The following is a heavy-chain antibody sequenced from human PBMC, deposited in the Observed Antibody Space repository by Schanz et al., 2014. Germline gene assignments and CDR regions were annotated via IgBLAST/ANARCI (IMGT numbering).Heavy chain of an antibody. CDR1: GYIFSSYA. V-gene: IGHV7-4-1*02. Sequence: QLVQSGSEFRKPGASVKVSCKASGYIFSSYAIHWVRQAPGQGLEWMGWINPTTGNPGYAQGFTGGFGFSFDTTVSPAYLQISGLKAADTSVYYCARARYGLDAWGQGTTVTVSS. J-gene: IGHJ6*02. CDR3: ARARYGLDA. CDR2: INPTTGNP.